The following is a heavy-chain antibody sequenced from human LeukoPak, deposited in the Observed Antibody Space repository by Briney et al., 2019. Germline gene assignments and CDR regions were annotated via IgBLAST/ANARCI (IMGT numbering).Heavy chain of an antibody. V-gene: IGHV3-7*01. CDR3: VRDVSDENDSASRIHLDS. CDR1: GFTFSNYW. Sequence: GGPLRLSCAASGFTFSNYWMTWVRQAPGKGLEWVANIKKDGSEKHYVDSAKGRFAISRDNARNSLFLQMNSLRAEDTAIYYCVRDVSDENDSASRIHLDSWGQGTLVSVSS. J-gene: IGHJ4*02. CDR2: IKKDGSEK. D-gene: IGHD2-15*01.